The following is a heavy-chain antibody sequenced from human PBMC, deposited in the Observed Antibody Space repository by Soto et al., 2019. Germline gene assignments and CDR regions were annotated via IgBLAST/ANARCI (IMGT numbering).Heavy chain of an antibody. CDR2: ISSSSSTI. Sequence: GGSLRLSCAASGFTFSSYSMNWVRQAPGKGLEWVSYISSSSSTIYYADSVKGRFTISRDNAKNSLYLQMNSLRDEDTAVYYCARDPLRFLEWLLYFDYWGQGTLVTVSS. V-gene: IGHV3-48*02. CDR3: ARDPLRFLEWLLYFDY. CDR1: GFTFSSYS. J-gene: IGHJ4*02. D-gene: IGHD3-3*01.